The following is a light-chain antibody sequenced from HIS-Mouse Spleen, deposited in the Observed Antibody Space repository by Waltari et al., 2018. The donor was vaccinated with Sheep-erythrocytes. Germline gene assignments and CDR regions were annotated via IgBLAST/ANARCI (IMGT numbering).Light chain of an antibody. CDR3: QSADSSGTYRV. Sequence: SYELTQPPSVSVSPGQTARITCSGDALPKQYAYWYQQKPGQAPVLVIYKDSEMPSGSPGRFSGASSGTTVTLTISGVQAEDEADYYCQSADSSGTYRVFGGGTKLTVL. CDR1: ALPKQY. CDR2: KDS. V-gene: IGLV3-25*03. J-gene: IGLJ3*02.